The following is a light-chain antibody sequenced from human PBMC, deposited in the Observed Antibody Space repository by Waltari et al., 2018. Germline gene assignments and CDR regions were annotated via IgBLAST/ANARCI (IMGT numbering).Light chain of an antibody. CDR1: QGISSY. J-gene: IGKJ4*01. Sequence: IQLTPSPSSLSASVGDRVTITCRASQGISSYLGWYQQKPGRAPKLLIYEASNLYSGVPSRFSGSGSGTDFTLTISSLQPEDFATYFCQQLSTYPLNFGGGTNVE. V-gene: IGKV1-9*01. CDR3: QQLSTYPLN. CDR2: EAS.